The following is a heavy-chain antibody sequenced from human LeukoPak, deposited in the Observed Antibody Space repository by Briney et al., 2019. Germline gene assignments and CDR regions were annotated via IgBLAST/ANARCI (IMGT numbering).Heavy chain of an antibody. CDR2: INPNSGGT. CDR3: ARSGRSGFKGGFDF. CDR1: GYTFTGYY. J-gene: IGHJ4*02. V-gene: IGHV1-2*02. D-gene: IGHD3-10*01. Sequence: ASVKVSCKASGYTFTGYYMHWVRQAPGQGLEWMGWINPNSGGTNYAQKFQGRVTITADESTSTAYMELSSLRSEDTAVYFCARSGRSGFKGGFDFWGQGALVTVSS.